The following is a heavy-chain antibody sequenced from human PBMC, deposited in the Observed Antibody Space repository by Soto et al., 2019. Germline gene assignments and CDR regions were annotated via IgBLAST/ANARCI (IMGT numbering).Heavy chain of an antibody. D-gene: IGHD3-10*01. J-gene: IGHJ5*02. CDR2: TYYRSRFFS. V-gene: IGHV6-1*01. CDR1: GESVSSYSSA. Sequence: SQTLSLPFDISGESVSSYSSAWNWIRQSPSGGLEWLGRTYYRSRFFSDYAESVKSRIIINPDTSKNQFSLQLKSVTPEDTAVYYCVRDRYSSSGWFDPWGQGTPVTVSS. CDR3: VRDRYSSSGWFDP.